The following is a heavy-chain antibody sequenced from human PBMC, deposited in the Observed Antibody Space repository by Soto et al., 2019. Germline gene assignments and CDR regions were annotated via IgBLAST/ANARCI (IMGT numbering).Heavy chain of an antibody. J-gene: IGHJ5*02. CDR3: ARGREGGIVVVTSFDP. Sequence: QVQLVQSGAEVKKPGSSVEVACKAAGGTFSSYAISRVRQAPGQGLEWMGGSIPIFGTANYAQKFQGRVTITADESTSTAYMEMSSLRSEDTAVYYCARGREGGIVVVTSFDPWGQGTLVTVSS. D-gene: IGHD2-21*02. CDR2: SIPIFGTA. CDR1: GGTFSSYA. V-gene: IGHV1-69*01.